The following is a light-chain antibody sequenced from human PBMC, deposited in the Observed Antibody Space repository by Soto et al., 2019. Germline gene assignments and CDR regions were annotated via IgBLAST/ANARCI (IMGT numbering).Light chain of an antibody. CDR2: AAS. CDR1: QSISIR. CDR3: QQSFNTPVS. Sequence: DIQMTQSPSSLSASVGDRVTITCRASQSISIRLNWYQQHPGRAPKLLIYAASSLQSGVPSRFSGSGSGTEFTLTISSLQPEDYASYYCQQSFNTPVSFGGGTKVDI. J-gene: IGKJ4*01. V-gene: IGKV1-39*01.